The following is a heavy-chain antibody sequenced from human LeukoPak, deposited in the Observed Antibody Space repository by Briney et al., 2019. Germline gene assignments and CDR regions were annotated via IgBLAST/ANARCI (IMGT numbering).Heavy chain of an antibody. V-gene: IGHV3-21*01. CDR1: GFTFSSYS. CDR3: ARDLLLSGYSSGWLVY. D-gene: IGHD6-19*01. J-gene: IGHJ4*02. CDR2: ISSSSSYI. Sequence: GGSLRLSCAAPGFTFSSYSMNWVRQAQGKGLEWVSSISSSSSYIYYADSVKGRFTISRDNAKNSLYLQTNSLRAEDTAVYYCARDLLLSGYSSGWLVYWGQGTLVTVSS.